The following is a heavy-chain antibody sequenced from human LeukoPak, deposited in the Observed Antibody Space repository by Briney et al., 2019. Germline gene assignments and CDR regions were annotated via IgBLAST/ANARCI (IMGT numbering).Heavy chain of an antibody. D-gene: IGHD3-10*01. V-gene: IGHV1-69*05. CDR2: IIPIFGTA. CDR3: ASLWFGELS. CDR1: GGTFSSYA. Sequence: GASVKVSCKASGGTFSSYAISWVRQAPGQGLEWMGGIIPIFGTANYAQKFQGRVTITTDESTSTAYMELRSLRSDDTAVYYCASLWFGELSWGQGTLVTVSS. J-gene: IGHJ4*02.